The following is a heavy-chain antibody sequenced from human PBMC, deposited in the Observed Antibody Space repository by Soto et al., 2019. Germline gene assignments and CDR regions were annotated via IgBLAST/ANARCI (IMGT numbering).Heavy chain of an antibody. J-gene: IGHJ4*02. CDR1: GFIFSNYP. CDR2: VSPSGSNT. Sequence: EMQLLESGGGLVQPGGSLRLSCAVSGFIFSNYPMSWVRQAPGKGLEWVSSVSPSGSNTYYADSVKGRFTMSRDNSDNRLHLQMNSLTAEDTAVYFCARRDSSGWYSLDYWGQGTLVTVSS. V-gene: IGHV3-23*01. D-gene: IGHD6-19*01. CDR3: ARRDSSGWYSLDY.